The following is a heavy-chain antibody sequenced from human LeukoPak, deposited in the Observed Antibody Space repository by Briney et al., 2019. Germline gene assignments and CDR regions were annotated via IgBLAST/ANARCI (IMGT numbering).Heavy chain of an antibody. CDR1: GYTFTGYY. J-gene: IGHJ3*02. D-gene: IGHD1-26*01. V-gene: IGHV1-2*02. CDR3: ARDPVVGATYTFDI. Sequence: ASVKVSCKASGYTFTGYYMHWVRQAPGQGLEWMGWISPNSGGTNYAQKFQGRVTMTRDTSISTAYMELSRLRSDDTAVYYCARDPVVGATYTFDIWGQGTMVAVSS. CDR2: ISPNSGGT.